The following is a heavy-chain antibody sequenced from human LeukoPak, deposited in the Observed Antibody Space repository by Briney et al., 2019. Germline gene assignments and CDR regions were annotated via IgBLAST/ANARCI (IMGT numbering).Heavy chain of an antibody. CDR3: ARGRGSGYYYDVDSAFDI. V-gene: IGHV4-4*07. CDR1: GASISNYY. D-gene: IGHD3-22*01. J-gene: IGHJ3*02. CDR2: IYTSGST. Sequence: SETLSLTCTASGASISNYYWSWIRQPAGKGLEWIGRIYTSGSTNYNPSLKSRVTMSVDTSKNHFSLKLSSVTAADTAVYYCARGRGSGYYYDVDSAFDIWGQGTMVTVSS.